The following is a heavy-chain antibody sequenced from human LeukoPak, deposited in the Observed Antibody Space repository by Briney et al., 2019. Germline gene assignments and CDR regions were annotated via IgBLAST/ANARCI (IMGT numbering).Heavy chain of an antibody. CDR2: ISSGSRTI. CDR1: GFTFSSYS. V-gene: IGHV3-48*02. J-gene: IGHJ4*02. Sequence: GGSLRLSCAASGFTFSSYSMNWVRQAPGKGLEWVSYISSGSRTIYYADSVKGRFTMSRDNAKNSLYLQMNSLRDEDTAVSDCARESITGYRDFDYWGQGTLVTVSS. CDR3: ARESITGYRDFDY. D-gene: IGHD1-20*01.